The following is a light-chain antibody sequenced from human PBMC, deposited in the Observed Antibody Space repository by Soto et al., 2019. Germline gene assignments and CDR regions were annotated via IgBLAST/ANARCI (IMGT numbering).Light chain of an antibody. CDR1: QSVSSY. V-gene: IGKV3-11*01. Sequence: EIVLTQSPATLSLSPGERATLSCRASQSVSSYLAWYQQNPGQAPRLLIYDASNRATGIPARFSGSGSGTDFTLTISSLEPEDFAVYYCQQRSNWPPYTFGHGTKLEIK. CDR2: DAS. CDR3: QQRSNWPPYT. J-gene: IGKJ2*01.